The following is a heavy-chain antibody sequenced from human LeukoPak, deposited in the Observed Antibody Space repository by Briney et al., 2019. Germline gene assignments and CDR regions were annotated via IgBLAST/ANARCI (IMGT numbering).Heavy chain of an antibody. V-gene: IGHV1-18*01. CDR1: GYSYTNYG. J-gene: IGHJ5*02. Sequence: GASVKVSCKASGYSYTNYGISWVRQAPGQGPEWMGWISGYNGNTYYVKRFQGRLTMTTDPSTSTVYMELRSLRSEDTAVYYCAREGSSSWSPEGWFDPWGQGTLVTVSS. CDR3: AREGSSSWSPEGWFDP. CDR2: ISGYNGNT. D-gene: IGHD6-13*01.